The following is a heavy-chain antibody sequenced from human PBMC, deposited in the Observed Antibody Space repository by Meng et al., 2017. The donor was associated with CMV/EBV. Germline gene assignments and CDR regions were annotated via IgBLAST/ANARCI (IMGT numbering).Heavy chain of an antibody. CDR3: ARDQSDYDFWSGWSYGMDV. Sequence: GSLRLSCAVYGGSFSGYYWSWIRQPPGKGLKWIGEINHSGSTNYNPSLKSRVTISVDTSKNQFSLKLSSVTAEDTAVYYCARDQSDYDFWSGWSYGMDVWGQGTTVTVSS. V-gene: IGHV4-34*01. J-gene: IGHJ6*02. CDR2: INHSGST. D-gene: IGHD3-3*01. CDR1: GGSFSGYY.